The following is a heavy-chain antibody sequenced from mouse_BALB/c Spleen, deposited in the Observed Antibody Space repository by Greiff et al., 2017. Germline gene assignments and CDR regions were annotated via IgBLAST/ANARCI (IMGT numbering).Heavy chain of an antibody. Sequence: QVQLKESGPGLVAPSQSLSITCTVSGFSLTSYDISWIRQPPGKGLEWLGVIWTGGGTNYNSAFMSRLSISKDNSKSQVFLKMNSLQTDDTAIYYCVRLYGNYAMDYWGQGTSVTVSS. CDR2: IWTGGGT. V-gene: IGHV2-9-2*01. CDR3: VRLYGNYAMDY. J-gene: IGHJ4*01. D-gene: IGHD2-10*02. CDR1: GFSLTSYD.